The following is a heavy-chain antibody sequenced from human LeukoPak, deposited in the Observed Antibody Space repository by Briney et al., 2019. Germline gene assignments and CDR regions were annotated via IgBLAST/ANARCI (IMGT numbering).Heavy chain of an antibody. CDR3: VKDRPCETCMPMDA. J-gene: IGHJ6*02. D-gene: IGHD2-2*01. CDR2: LGRSGEYK. Sequence: GGSLRLSCAASGYRFTDYSMRWVRQAPGKGLEWVAGLGRSGEYKYYADSVKGRFTISRDNSKDTVSLQMNSLRAEDSAIYFCVKDRPCETCMPMDAWGQGTTVTVSS. CDR1: GYRFTDYS. V-gene: IGHV3-23*01.